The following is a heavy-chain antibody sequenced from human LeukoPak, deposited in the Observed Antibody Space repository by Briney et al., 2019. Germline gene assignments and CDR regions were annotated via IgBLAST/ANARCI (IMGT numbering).Heavy chain of an antibody. D-gene: IGHD3-3*01. CDR3: ARGYYDFWSGYYNAFDI. CDR1: GGSISNY. Sequence: SETLSLTCTVSGGSISNYWSWIRQPPGKGLEWIGYIYYSGSTNYNPSLKSRVTISVNTSKNQFSLKLSSVTAADTAVYYCARGYYDFWSGYYNAFDIWGQGTMVTVSS. J-gene: IGHJ3*02. V-gene: IGHV4-59*01. CDR2: IYYSGST.